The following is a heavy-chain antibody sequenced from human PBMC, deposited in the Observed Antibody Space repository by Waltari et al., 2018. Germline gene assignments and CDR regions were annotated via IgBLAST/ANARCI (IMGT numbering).Heavy chain of an antibody. CDR1: GSTFLSYA. V-gene: IGHV3-30*18. J-gene: IGHJ4*02. CDR2: ISYDGSNK. CDR3: ANGGWWAARFDY. D-gene: IGHD2-15*01. Sequence: QVQLVESGGGVVKPGRSLRLSCAASGSTFLSYAMTWVRQAPGKGLEWVAVISYDGSNKYYADSVKGRFTISRDNSKNTLYLQMNSLRAEDTAVYYCANGGWWAARFDYWGQGTLVTVSS.